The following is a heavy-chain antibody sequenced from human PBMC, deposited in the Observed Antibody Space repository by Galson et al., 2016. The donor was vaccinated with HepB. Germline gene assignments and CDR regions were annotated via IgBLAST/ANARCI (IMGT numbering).Heavy chain of an antibody. CDR1: GVSISSGGAY. J-gene: IGHJ4*02. CDR3: ARNPMTGAGYYFDS. Sequence: TLSLTCTVSGVSISSGGAYWTWIRQHPGKGLEWIGCIHFRGSSYYNPSLKSRVTMSVDTSQNQFSLKVDSVTAADTAVYYCARNPMTGAGYYFDSWGQGTLVAVSS. CDR2: IHFRGSS. V-gene: IGHV4-31*03. D-gene: IGHD3-9*01.